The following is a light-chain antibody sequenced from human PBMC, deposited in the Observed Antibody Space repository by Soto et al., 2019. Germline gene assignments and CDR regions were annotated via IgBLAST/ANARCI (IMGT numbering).Light chain of an antibody. CDR3: QHYGGMWA. Sequence: DIQMTQSPSTLSASVGDRVTITCRASQSISNRLAWYQQKPGKAPKVVIYDASSLDSGVPSRFSGSGSGTEFILTINSLQPDDFATYCCQHYGGMWAFGKGTKVEIK. CDR1: QSISNR. V-gene: IGKV1-5*01. J-gene: IGKJ1*01. CDR2: DAS.